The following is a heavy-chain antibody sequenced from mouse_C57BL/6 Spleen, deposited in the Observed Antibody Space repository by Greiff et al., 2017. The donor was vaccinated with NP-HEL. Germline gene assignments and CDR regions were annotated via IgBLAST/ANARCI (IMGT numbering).Heavy chain of an antibody. J-gene: IGHJ3*01. CDR3: TIYWDYDGGFAY. CDR1: GFNIKDYY. Sequence: EVQLQQSGAELVRPGASVKLSCTASGFNIKDYYMHWVKQRPEQGLEWIGRIDPEDGDTEYAPKFQGKATMTAYTSSNPAYLQLSSLTSEDTAVYYCTIYWDYDGGFAYWGQGTLVTVSA. CDR2: IDPEDGDT. D-gene: IGHD2-4*01. V-gene: IGHV14-1*01.